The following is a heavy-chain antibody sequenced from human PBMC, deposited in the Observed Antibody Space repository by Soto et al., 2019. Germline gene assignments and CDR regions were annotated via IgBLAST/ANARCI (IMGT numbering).Heavy chain of an antibody. D-gene: IGHD1-26*01. J-gene: IGHJ6*02. CDR2: IYTSGTT. CDR3: ARDSGPWDFSMDV. CDR1: GGSFTSYH. V-gene: IGHV4-4*07. Sequence: SETLSLTCTVSGGSFTSYHWSWIRQPAGKGLEWIGRIYTSGTTNNNPSLKSRVTMSVVTSKNQFSLKMSSVTAADTAVYYCARDSGPWDFSMDVWGQGTTVTVTS.